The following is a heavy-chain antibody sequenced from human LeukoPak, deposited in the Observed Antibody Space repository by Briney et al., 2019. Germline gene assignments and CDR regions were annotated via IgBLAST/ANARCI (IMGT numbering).Heavy chain of an antibody. CDR3: AVRYHSYYYYGMDV. CDR2: MNPYSGNT. CDR1: VYTFTSYD. D-gene: IGHD1-14*01. V-gene: IGHV1-8*01. J-gene: IGHJ6*02. Sequence: ASVKVSCKASVYTFTSYDINWVRQATGQGLEWMGWMNPYSGNTGYAQKFQGRVTMTRNTSTSTAYLELSSLRSEATAVYYCAVRYHSYYYYGMDVWGQGTTVTVSS.